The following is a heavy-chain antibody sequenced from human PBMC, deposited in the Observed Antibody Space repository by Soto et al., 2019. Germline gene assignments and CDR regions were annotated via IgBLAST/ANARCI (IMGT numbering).Heavy chain of an antibody. Sequence: GGSLRLSCAASGFPFSSYAMSWVRQAPGKGLEWVSAISGSGGSTYYADSVKGRFTISRDNSKNTLYLQMNSLRAEDTAVYYCAKHHCSSTSCYTEVYYYYGMDVWGQGTTVTVSS. CDR3: AKHHCSSTSCYTEVYYYYGMDV. CDR2: ISGSGGST. J-gene: IGHJ6*02. D-gene: IGHD2-2*02. V-gene: IGHV3-23*01. CDR1: GFPFSSYA.